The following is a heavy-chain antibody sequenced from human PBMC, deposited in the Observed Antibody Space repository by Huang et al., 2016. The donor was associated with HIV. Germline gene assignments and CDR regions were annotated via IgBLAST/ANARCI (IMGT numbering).Heavy chain of an antibody. Sequence: LQLQESGPGLVKPSETLSLTCTVSGASIDSSNYYWGWIRQPPGKGLEWIGSIYYRGSPHYNPSLESRVTISLETSRNQFSLKLSSVDATETAVYYCARHWWLNSYFDFWGQGALVTVSS. CDR1: GASIDSSNYY. D-gene: IGHD2-8*02. CDR3: ARHWWLNSYFDF. V-gene: IGHV4-39*01. J-gene: IGHJ4*02. CDR2: IYYRGSP.